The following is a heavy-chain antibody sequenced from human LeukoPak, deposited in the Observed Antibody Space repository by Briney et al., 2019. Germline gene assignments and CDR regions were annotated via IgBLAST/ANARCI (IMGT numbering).Heavy chain of an antibody. Sequence: PGGSLRLSCAASGFTFSDYYMSWIRQAPGKGLEWVSYISSSGSTIYYADSVKGRFTISRDNAKNSLYLQMNSLRAEDTAVYYCETHMVRGVTYFDYWGQGTLVTVSS. D-gene: IGHD3-10*01. J-gene: IGHJ4*02. CDR1: GFTFSDYY. CDR2: ISSSGSTI. CDR3: ETHMVRGVTYFDY. V-gene: IGHV3-11*01.